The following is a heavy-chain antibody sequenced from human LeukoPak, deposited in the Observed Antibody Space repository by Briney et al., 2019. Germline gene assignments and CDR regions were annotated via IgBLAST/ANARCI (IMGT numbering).Heavy chain of an antibody. J-gene: IGHJ4*02. CDR2: INSDGSST. CDR3: ARVNYGDFFDY. Sequence: GGSLRLSCAASGFTISSYWMHWVRQAPGKGLVWVSRINSDGSSTSYADSVKGRFTISRDNAKNTLYLQMNSLRAEDTAVYYCARVNYGDFFDYWGQGTLVTVSS. V-gene: IGHV3-74*01. D-gene: IGHD4-17*01. CDR1: GFTISSYW.